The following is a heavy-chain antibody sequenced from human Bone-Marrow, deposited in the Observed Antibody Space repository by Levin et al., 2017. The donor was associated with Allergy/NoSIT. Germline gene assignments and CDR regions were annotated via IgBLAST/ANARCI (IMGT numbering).Heavy chain of an antibody. CDR2: IKLDGSEQ. CDR3: ARDRRFCSGSTCYWTRFDP. CDR1: GCPFRNYW. V-gene: IGHV3-7*03. D-gene: IGHD2-15*01. J-gene: IGHJ5*02. Sequence: GGSLRLSCAASGCPFRNYWMSWVRQAPGKGLEWVANIKLDGSEQYYADSVKGRFAVSRDNAKNSLYLDMNSLRFEDTAVYYCARDRRFCSGSTCYWTRFDPWGQGTLVT.